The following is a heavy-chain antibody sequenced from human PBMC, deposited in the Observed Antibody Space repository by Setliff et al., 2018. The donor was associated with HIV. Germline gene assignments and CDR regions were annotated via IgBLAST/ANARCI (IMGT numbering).Heavy chain of an antibody. CDR1: GFTFTNAW. CDR3: TTDLGEPYCGGDCYSIDF. V-gene: IGHV3-15*01. D-gene: IGHD2-21*02. CDR2: IKSKTDGGTI. Sequence: GGSLRLSCAASGFTFTNAWMSWVRQAPGKGLEWVGHIKSKTDGGTIDYAAPVKDRFNISRDDSEDMVYLQMNGLKTEDTGVYYCTTDLGEPYCGGDCYSIDFWGQGTLVTVSS. J-gene: IGHJ4*02.